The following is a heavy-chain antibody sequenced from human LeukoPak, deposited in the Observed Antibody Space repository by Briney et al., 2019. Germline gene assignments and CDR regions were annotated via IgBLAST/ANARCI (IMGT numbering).Heavy chain of an antibody. CDR2: INPNSGVT. CDR3: AVIAAAGTQLDY. J-gene: IGHJ4*02. Sequence: GASVRVSCKASGYTFSAYYMYWVRQAPGQGLEWMGWINPNSGVTNYAQKFRGRVTMARDPSISTAYMELNRLRSDGTAVYYCAVIAAAGTQLDYWGQGTLVTVAS. D-gene: IGHD6-13*01. V-gene: IGHV1-2*02. CDR1: GYTFSAYY.